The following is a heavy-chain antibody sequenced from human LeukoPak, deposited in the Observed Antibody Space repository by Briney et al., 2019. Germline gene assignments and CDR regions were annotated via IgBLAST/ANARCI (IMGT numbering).Heavy chain of an antibody. V-gene: IGHV1-2*02. CDR1: GYTFTGSY. CDR2: INPNSGGT. CDR3: ARDRGDGIAVAGFDY. D-gene: IGHD6-19*01. Sequence: GASVKVSCKASGYTFTGSYMHWVRQAPGQGLEWMGWINPNSGGTKYAQRFQGRVTMTRDTSISTAYMELSRLRSDDTAVYYCARDRGDGIAVAGFDYWGQGTLVTVSS. J-gene: IGHJ4*02.